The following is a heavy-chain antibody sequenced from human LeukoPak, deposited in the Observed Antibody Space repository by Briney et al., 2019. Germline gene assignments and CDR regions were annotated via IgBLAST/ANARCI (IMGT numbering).Heavy chain of an antibody. J-gene: IGHJ4*02. CDR1: GGSISSYY. V-gene: IGHV4-4*07. D-gene: IGHD3-3*01. Sequence: SETLSLTCTVSGGSISSYYWSWIRQPAGKGLEWIGRIYTSGSTNYNPSLKSRVTMSVDTSKNQFSLKLSSVTPADTAVYYCAREADRYDFWSGYYSWFDYWGQGTLVTVSS. CDR3: AREADRYDFWSGYYSWFDY. CDR2: IYTSGST.